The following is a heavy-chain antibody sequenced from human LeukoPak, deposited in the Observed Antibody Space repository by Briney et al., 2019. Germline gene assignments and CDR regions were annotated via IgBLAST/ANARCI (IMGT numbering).Heavy chain of an antibody. V-gene: IGHV3-48*03. CDR1: GFTFRSLE. J-gene: IGHJ4*02. CDR2: ISHTFDI. Sequence: GGSLRLSCAAPGFTFRSLEVNWVRQAPGKGLEWISHISHTFDIKYADSVKGRFTISRDNAKNSQYLQMTSLRAQDTGIYYCARSSGSYRPFDSWGQGTLVIVSS. CDR3: ARSSGSYRPFDS. D-gene: IGHD3-22*01.